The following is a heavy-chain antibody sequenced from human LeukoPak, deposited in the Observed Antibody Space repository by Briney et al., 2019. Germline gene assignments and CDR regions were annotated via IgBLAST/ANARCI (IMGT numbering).Heavy chain of an antibody. CDR3: ARAPKYDFWSGYFESNYYYYMDV. CDR1: GDSLSRYY. V-gene: IGHV4-4*07. D-gene: IGHD3-3*01. J-gene: IGHJ6*03. Sequence: SETLSLTCTVSGDSLSRYYWSWLRQPAGKGLEWIGRIYTSGSTNYNPSLTSRVNMSVDTSKNQFSLKLSSVTAADTAVYYCARAPKYDFWSGYFESNYYYYMDVWGKGTTVTVSS. CDR2: IYTSGST.